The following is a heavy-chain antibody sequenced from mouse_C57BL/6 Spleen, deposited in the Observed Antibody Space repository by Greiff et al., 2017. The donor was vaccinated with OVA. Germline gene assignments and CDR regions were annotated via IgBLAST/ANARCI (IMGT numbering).Heavy chain of an antibody. J-gene: IGHJ2*01. CDR1: GYNFNNNY. D-gene: IGHD1-1*01. Sequence: VQLQQPVAELVRPGASVKLSCKASGYNFNNNYINWVKQRPEQGLEWIGSIDPANGNTKYAAKFKGKATLTVDTSSNTAYLQLSSLTSEDTAIYYCARSRNYFDYWGQGTTLTVSS. V-gene: IGHV14-3*01. CDR3: ARSRNYFDY. CDR2: IDPANGNT.